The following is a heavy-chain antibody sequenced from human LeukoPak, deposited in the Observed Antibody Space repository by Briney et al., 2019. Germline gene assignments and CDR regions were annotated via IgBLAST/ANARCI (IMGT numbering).Heavy chain of an antibody. CDR1: GFSFSNFE. Sequence: GRSLRLSCAASGFSFSNFEMNWVRRAPGKGLEGVSYISSSGETTLYADSVQGRFTISRDNAKNSLYLQMNSLRVDDSALYYCAARRPPHRGPFESWGQGSLVTVSS. CDR3: AARRPPHRGPFES. J-gene: IGHJ4*02. D-gene: IGHD3-16*01. V-gene: IGHV3-48*03. CDR2: ISSSGETT.